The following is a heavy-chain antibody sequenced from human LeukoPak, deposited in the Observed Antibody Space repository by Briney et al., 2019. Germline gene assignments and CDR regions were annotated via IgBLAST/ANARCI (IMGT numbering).Heavy chain of an antibody. V-gene: IGHV1-18*01. CDR2: ISAYNGNT. Sequence: EASVKVSCKASGYTSTSYGISWVRQAPGQGLEWMGWISAYNGNTNYAQKLQGRVTMTTDTSTSTAYMELRSLRSDDTAVYYCAKEGAAADLDYWGQGTLVTVSS. D-gene: IGHD6-13*01. J-gene: IGHJ4*02. CDR1: GYTSTSYG. CDR3: AKEGAAADLDY.